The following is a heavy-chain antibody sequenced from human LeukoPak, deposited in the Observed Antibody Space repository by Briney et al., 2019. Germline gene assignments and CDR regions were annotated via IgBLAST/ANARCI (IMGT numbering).Heavy chain of an antibody. CDR2: TYYRCKWYN. J-gene: IGHJ3*02. CDR3: TRGPFGAAALDAFDI. Sequence: SQTLSLTCAISGDSVSSNSAAWNWIRQSPSRGLEWLGRTYYRCKWYNDYAVSVKSRITINPYTSKNLFSLQLNSVTPEDTAVYYCTRGPFGAAALDAFDIWGQGTMVTVSS. V-gene: IGHV6-1*01. CDR1: GDSVSSNSAA. D-gene: IGHD6-25*01.